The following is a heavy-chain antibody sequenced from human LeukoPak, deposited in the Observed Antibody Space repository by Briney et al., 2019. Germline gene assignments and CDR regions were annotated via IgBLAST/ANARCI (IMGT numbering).Heavy chain of an antibody. CDR1: GFTFSSYW. CDR3: ARNSGVVRPYVDY. D-gene: IGHD3-3*01. V-gene: IGHV3-7*01. J-gene: IGHJ4*02. Sequence: GGSLRLSCAASGFTFSSYWMSWVRQAPGKGLEWVANIKQDGSEKYYVDSVKGRFTISRDNAKNSLYLQMNSLRAEDTAVYYCARNSGVVRPYVDYWGQGTLVTVSS. CDR2: IKQDGSEK.